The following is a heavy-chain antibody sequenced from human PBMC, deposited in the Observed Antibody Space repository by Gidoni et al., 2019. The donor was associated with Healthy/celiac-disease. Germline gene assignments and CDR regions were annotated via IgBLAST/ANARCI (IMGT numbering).Heavy chain of an antibody. CDR3: AKVGSGWLTDYFDY. CDR1: GFTFSSYA. J-gene: IGHJ4*02. CDR2: ISGSGCST. V-gene: IGHV3-23*01. Sequence: EVQLLESGGGLVQPGGSLRLSCAASGFTFSSYALSWVRQAPGKGLVWVSGISGSGCSTYYADPVKGRFTISRDNSKNTLDLQMNSLRAEDTAVYYCAKVGSGWLTDYFDYWGQGTLVTGSS. D-gene: IGHD6-19*01.